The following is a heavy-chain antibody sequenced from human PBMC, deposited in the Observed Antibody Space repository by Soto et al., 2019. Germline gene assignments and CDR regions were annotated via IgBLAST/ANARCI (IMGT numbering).Heavy chain of an antibody. Sequence: PGGCLRLSCAACGCTFSDYGLSWVRQAPGKGLEWVSSISGSRGSTTYYAGSVKGRFTISRDNSKNTLYLQMNSLRVEDTAVYYCAQDRGCSGSTCYQAYWGPGTLVTFSS. CDR2: ISGSRGSTT. J-gene: IGHJ4*02. D-gene: IGHD2-2*01. CDR1: GCTFSDYG. V-gene: IGHV3-23*01. CDR3: AQDRGCSGSTCYQAY.